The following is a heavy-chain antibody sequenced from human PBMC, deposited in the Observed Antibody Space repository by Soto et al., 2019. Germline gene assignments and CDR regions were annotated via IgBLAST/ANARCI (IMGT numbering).Heavy chain of an antibody. CDR1: GFTFSSYA. D-gene: IGHD6-6*01. CDR2: ISGSGGST. J-gene: IGHJ4*02. Sequence: GGSLRLSCAASGFTFSSYAMSWVRQAPGKGLEWVSAISGSGGSTYYADSVKGRFTISRDNSKNTLYLQMNSLRAEDTAVYYCAKDHEYSSSSYQDYWGQGTLVTVSS. V-gene: IGHV3-23*01. CDR3: AKDHEYSSSSYQDY.